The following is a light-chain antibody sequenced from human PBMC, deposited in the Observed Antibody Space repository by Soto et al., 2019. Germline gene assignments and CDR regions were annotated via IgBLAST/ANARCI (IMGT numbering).Light chain of an antibody. J-gene: IGKJ1*01. CDR1: QSVTTF. Sequence: IRLTQSPATLSLSPGDRATLSCRASQSVTTFLAWYQQKPGQAPRLLVYDASDRAPGIPARFSGSGSATDFTLTINNLEPEDFAVYYCQQRSNWPRTFGQGTKV. CDR2: DAS. CDR3: QQRSNWPRT. V-gene: IGKV3-11*01.